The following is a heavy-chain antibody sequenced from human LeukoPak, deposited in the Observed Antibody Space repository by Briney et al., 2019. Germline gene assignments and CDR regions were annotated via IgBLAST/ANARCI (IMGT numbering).Heavy chain of an antibody. D-gene: IGHD3-10*01. CDR1: GYTLTELS. V-gene: IGHV1-24*01. Sequence: ASVKVSCKVSGYTLTELSMHWVRQAPGKGLEWMGGFDPEDGETIYAQKFQGRVTMTEDTSTDTAYMELSSLRSEDTAVYYCATETRASGTPKLYYCYYGMDVWGQGTTVTVSS. CDR2: FDPEDGET. J-gene: IGHJ6*02. CDR3: ATETRASGTPKLYYCYYGMDV.